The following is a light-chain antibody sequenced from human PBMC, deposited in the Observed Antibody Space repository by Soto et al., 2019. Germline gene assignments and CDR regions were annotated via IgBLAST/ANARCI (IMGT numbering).Light chain of an antibody. Sequence: QAVVTQPPSVSAAPGQRVTISCSGSSSNIGGNSVSWYRQLPATAPKLLFYDDVKRPSGIPDRFSGSKSCTSATLGITGFQTGDEADYYCVSWDSSLSAYVFGTGTKLTVL. CDR3: VSWDSSLSAYV. J-gene: IGLJ1*01. CDR1: SSNIGGNS. V-gene: IGLV1-51*01. CDR2: DDV.